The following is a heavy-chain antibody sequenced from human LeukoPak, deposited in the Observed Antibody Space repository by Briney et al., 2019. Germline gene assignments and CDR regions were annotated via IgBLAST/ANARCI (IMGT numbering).Heavy chain of an antibody. CDR1: GYTFTSYY. D-gene: IGHD2-2*01. CDR3: ARTQPTGNFIPAAVYGMDV. Sequence: SVKVSCTASGYTFTSYYMHWVRQAPGQGLEWMGIINPSGGSTGYAQKFQGRVTMTRDTSTSTVYMELSSLRSEDTAVYYCARTQPTGNFIPAAVYGMDVWGKGTTVTVSS. J-gene: IGHJ6*04. CDR2: INPSGGST. V-gene: IGHV1-46*01.